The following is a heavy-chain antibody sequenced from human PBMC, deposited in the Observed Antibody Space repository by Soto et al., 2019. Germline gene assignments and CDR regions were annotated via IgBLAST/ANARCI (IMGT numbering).Heavy chain of an antibody. D-gene: IGHD6-13*01. CDR3: EKPGYRSNWYRNVDY. CDR2: ISGTGGST. CDR1: GFTFSSYA. Sequence: GGSLRLSCAASGFTFSSYAMGWVRQAPGKGLEWVSSISGTGGSTYYADSVKGRFTISRDNSKNTLYLQMNSLRAEDTAVYFCEKPGYRSNWYRNVDYSGQGTLVIVSS. J-gene: IGHJ4*02. V-gene: IGHV3-23*01.